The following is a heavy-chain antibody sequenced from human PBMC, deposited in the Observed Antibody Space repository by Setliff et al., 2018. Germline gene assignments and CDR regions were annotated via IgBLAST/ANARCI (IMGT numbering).Heavy chain of an antibody. D-gene: IGHD6-19*01. J-gene: IGHJ4*02. Sequence: ASVKVSCKASGYTFTGYYIHWVRQAPGQGLEWMGWINPNNGKTNYAQKIQGRVTMTTDTSTSTAYMDLRSLRSDDTATYYCARDGVAGLPVDWGQGTLVTVSS. CDR3: ARDGVAGLPVD. CDR2: INPNNGKT. V-gene: IGHV1-18*04. CDR1: GYTFTGYY.